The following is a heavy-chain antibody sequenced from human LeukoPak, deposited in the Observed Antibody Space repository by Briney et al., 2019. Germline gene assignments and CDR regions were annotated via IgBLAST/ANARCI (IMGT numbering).Heavy chain of an antibody. D-gene: IGHD1-14*01. J-gene: IGHJ6*02. CDR3: VRRAAVRGMDF. CDR1: GFIFDTHT. Sequence: PGGSLRLSCTASGFIFDTHTLTWVRQAPGKGLEWVASISGSGDSTSYGDSVKGRFTISRDNFKRTVHLEMSNLRADDTAMYYCVRRAAVRGMDFWGLGTTVIVSS. V-gene: IGHV3-23*01. CDR2: ISGSGDST.